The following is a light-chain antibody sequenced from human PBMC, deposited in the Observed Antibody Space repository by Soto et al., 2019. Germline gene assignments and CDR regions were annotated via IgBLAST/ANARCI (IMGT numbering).Light chain of an antibody. CDR1: SSDVGSYNY. CDR2: DVS. J-gene: IGLJ1*01. Sequence: QSALTQPASVSGSPGQSITISCTGTSSDVGSYNYVSWYQQHPGKAPKLMIYDVSNRPSGVSDRFSGSKSGNTASLTISGLQAEYEADYYCTSYITAGTYVFGTGTELTVL. V-gene: IGLV2-14*03. CDR3: TSYITAGTYV.